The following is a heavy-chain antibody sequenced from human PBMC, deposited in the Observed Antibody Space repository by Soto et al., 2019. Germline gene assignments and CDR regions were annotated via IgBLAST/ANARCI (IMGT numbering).Heavy chain of an antibody. CDR2: IKCSGGET. CDR1: GYTFTNYY. J-gene: IGHJ5*02. Sequence: QVQLVQSGAEVKKPGASVKVSCKTSGYTFTNYYMHWVRQAPGQGLEWMGIIKCSGGETTYAQRCRGRVTMTSDTSTSTAYMGVSSLRSEDTAVYYCARGGDVVLVTAPFDHWGQGPLVTVSS. D-gene: IGHD2-21*02. V-gene: IGHV1-46*03. CDR3: ARGGDVVLVTAPFDH.